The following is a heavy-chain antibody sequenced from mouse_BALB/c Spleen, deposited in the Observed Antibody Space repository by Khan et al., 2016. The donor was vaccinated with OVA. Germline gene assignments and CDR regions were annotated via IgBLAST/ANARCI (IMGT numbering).Heavy chain of an antibody. Sequence: VQLQQSGPELVKPGASVKVSCKASGYAFTSYNIYWVKQSHGKSLEWVGYIVPYNGGTSYNQKFKGKATLTVDKSSTTAYMHLNSLTSEDSAVYYGARGGYGGFADWGQGTLVTVSA. CDR3: ARGGYGGFAD. D-gene: IGHD2-14*01. V-gene: IGHV1S135*01. CDR2: IVPYNGGT. J-gene: IGHJ3*01. CDR1: GYAFTSYN.